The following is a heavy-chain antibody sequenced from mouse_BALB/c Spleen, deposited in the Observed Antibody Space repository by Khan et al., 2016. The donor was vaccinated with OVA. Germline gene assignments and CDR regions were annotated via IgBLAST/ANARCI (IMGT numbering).Heavy chain of an antibody. CDR1: GYSITSDYA. CDR3: ARVYGGDFDY. CDR2: ISYSGNT. J-gene: IGHJ2*01. Sequence: EVQLVESGPGLVKPSQSLSLTCTVTGYSITSDYAWNWIRQFPGNKLEWMCYISYSGNTKYTPSLKSRISITRDTSKNQFFLQLNSVTIEDTATYYCARVYGGDFDYWGQGTTLTVSS. D-gene: IGHD1-1*01. V-gene: IGHV3-2*02.